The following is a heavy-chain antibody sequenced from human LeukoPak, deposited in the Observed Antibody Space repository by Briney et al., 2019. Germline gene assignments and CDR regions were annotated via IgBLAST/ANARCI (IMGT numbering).Heavy chain of an antibody. V-gene: IGHV3-9*01. CDR2: FSWNSGSI. D-gene: IGHD3-22*01. J-gene: IGHJ4*02. CDR1: GFTFDDYA. Sequence: PGGSLRLSCAASGFTFDDYAMHWVRQAPGKGLEWVSGFSWNSGSIGYADSVKGRFTISRDNAKNSLYLQMNSLRAEGTAVYYCERDAHYYATSGYFRAPCDYWGQGTLVTVPS. CDR3: ERDAHYYATSGYFRAPCDY.